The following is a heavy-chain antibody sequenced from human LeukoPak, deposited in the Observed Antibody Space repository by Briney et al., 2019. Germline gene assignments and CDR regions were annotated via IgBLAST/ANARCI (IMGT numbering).Heavy chain of an antibody. CDR3: ARAYCGGDCYEGWFDP. J-gene: IGHJ5*02. CDR1: GGSISSYY. Sequence: SETLSLTCTVSGGSISSYYWSWIRQPPGKGLEWIGYIYYSGSTNYNPSLKSRVTTSVDTSKNQFSLKLSSVTAADTAVYYCARAYCGGDCYEGWFDPWGQGTLVTVSS. CDR2: IYYSGST. V-gene: IGHV4-59*01. D-gene: IGHD2-21*02.